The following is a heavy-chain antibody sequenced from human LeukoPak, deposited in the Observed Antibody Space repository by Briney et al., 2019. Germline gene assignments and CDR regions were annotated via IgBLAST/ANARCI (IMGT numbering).Heavy chain of an antibody. Sequence: GGSLRLSCAASGFTFSSYGMHWVRQAPGKGLEWVAFIRYDGSHKYYADSVKGRFTISRDNSKNTLYLQMNSLRAEDTAVYYCANQVVPAAEYYFDYWGQGTLVNVSS. CDR2: IRYDGSHK. CDR3: ANQVVPAAEYYFDY. J-gene: IGHJ4*02. V-gene: IGHV3-30*02. D-gene: IGHD2-2*01. CDR1: GFTFSSYG.